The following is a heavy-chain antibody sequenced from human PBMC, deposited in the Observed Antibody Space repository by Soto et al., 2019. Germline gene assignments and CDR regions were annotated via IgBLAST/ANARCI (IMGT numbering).Heavy chain of an antibody. Sequence: PGGSLRLSCAASGFAFDDYVMHWVRQPPGRGLEWVSGITWNGGTIRYVDSVKGRFTISRDNAENSLYLQMNSLRPEDTAVYYCAKGGSAALIAASGGDNWFDTWGQGTQVTVSS. CDR1: GFAFDDYV. V-gene: IGHV3-9*01. CDR3: AKGGSAALIAASGGDNWFDT. D-gene: IGHD6-25*01. J-gene: IGHJ5*02. CDR2: ITWNGGTI.